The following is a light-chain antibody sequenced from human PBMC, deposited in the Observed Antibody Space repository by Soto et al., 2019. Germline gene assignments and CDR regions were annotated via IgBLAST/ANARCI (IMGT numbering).Light chain of an antibody. V-gene: IGLV2-14*03. CDR2: EVD. CDR3: LAYGRGGALL. Sequence: QSALTQPASVSGSPGQSISISCTGTNTDVGGHHYVSWYQQHPGRAPKLVIYEVDNRPSNVSARISGSKRGNTASLTISGLQSEDDADYYCLAYGRGGALLFGGGTKVTVL. J-gene: IGLJ3*02. CDR1: NTDVGGHHY.